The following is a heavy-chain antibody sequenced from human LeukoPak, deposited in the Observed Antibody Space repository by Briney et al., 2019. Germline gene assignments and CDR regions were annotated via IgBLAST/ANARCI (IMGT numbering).Heavy chain of an antibody. D-gene: IGHD2-21*02. Sequence: ASVKVSCKASGYTFTSYDINWVRQAPGQGLEWMGWMNPNSGNTGYAQKFQGRVTMTRNTSISTAYMELSSLRSEDTAVYYCARAGGAYCGGDCYSDPWGQGTLVTVAS. CDR1: GYTFTSYD. CDR2: MNPNSGNT. V-gene: IGHV1-8*01. J-gene: IGHJ5*02. CDR3: ARAGGAYCGGDCYSDP.